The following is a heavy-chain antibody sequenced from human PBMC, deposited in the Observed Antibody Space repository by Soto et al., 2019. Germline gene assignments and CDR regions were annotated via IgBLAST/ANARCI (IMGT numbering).Heavy chain of an antibody. D-gene: IGHD2-15*01. V-gene: IGHV1-69*12. CDR3: AGDCSGGGGFSDHHFYYGMDV. CDR2: IIPVFGTA. J-gene: IGHJ6*02. Sequence: QVQLVQSGAEVKKPGSSVRVSCKASGGTFSKYKITWVRQAPGQGLEWMGGIIPVFGTANYAQKFQGRVTLTADESTSTAYMEVSSLRSDDTAVYYCAGDCSGGGGFSDHHFYYGMDVWGQGTTVTVSS. CDR1: GGTFSKYK.